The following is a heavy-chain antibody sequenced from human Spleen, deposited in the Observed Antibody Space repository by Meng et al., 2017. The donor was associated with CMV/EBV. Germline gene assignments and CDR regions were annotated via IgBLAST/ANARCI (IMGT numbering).Heavy chain of an antibody. V-gene: IGHV3-23*01. CDR1: GFTFSSYA. J-gene: IGHJ4*02. D-gene: IGHD2-2*01. CDR3: AKELVVPSAIFDY. CDR2: ISGSGGST. Sequence: ASGFTFSSYAMSWVRQAPGKGLEWVSAISGSGGSTYYADSVKGRFTISRDNSKNTVYLQMNSLRAEDTAVYYCAKELVVPSAIFDYWGQGTLVTVSS.